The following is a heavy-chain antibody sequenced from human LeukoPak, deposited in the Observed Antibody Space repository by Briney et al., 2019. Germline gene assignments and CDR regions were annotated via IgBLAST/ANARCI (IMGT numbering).Heavy chain of an antibody. J-gene: IGHJ3*02. CDR2: IYYTGST. V-gene: IGHV4-59*01. CDR3: ATTPTYYYDAFDI. D-gene: IGHD3-10*01. CDR1: GVSISSYY. Sequence: SGTLSLTCTVSGVSISSYYWSWIRQPPGKGLEWIGYIYYTGSTNYNPSLKSRVTISVDTSKNQFSLKLSSVTAADTAVYYCATTPTYYYDAFDIWGQGTMVTVSS.